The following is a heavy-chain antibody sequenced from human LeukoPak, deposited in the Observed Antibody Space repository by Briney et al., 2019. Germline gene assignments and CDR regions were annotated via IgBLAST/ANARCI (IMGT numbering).Heavy chain of an antibody. V-gene: IGHV4-39*01. J-gene: IGHJ4*02. D-gene: IGHD2-8*01. Sequence: SETLSLTCTVPVGSISSSGYYWGWIRQPPGKGLEWIGSVDYSGSTYYNPSLKSRVTISVDTSKNRFSLKLSSVTAADTAVYYCAHSRWSLSPDYWGQGTLVTVSS. CDR2: VDYSGST. CDR1: VGSISSSGYY. CDR3: AHSRWSLSPDY.